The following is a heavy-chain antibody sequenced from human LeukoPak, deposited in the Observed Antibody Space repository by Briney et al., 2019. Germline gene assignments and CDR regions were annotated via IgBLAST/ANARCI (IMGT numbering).Heavy chain of an antibody. V-gene: IGHV3-7*01. J-gene: IGHJ4*02. D-gene: IGHD3-3*01. CDR3: ARDLEGALDY. Sequence: GGSLRLSCAASGFTFGSYWMAWVRQAPGKGLEWVASIKRDGSDKNYVDSVRGRFTISRDNAKNSLYLQMNSLRVEDTAVYYCARDLEGALDYWGQGTLVTVSS. CDR1: GFTFGSYW. CDR2: IKRDGSDK.